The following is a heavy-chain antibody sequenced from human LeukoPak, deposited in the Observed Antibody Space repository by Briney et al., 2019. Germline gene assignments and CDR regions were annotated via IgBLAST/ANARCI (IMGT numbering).Heavy chain of an antibody. CDR1: GGSISSYY. V-gene: IGHV4-4*07. Sequence: SETLSLTCTVSGGSISSYYWSWIRQPAGKGLEWMGRIDTSGSTNYNPSLKSRVTMSVDTSKNQFSLKLSSVTAADTAVYYCARLDSSGWSFLDLWYFDLWGRGTLVTVSS. D-gene: IGHD6-19*01. J-gene: IGHJ2*01. CDR2: IDTSGST. CDR3: ARLDSSGWSFLDLWYFDL.